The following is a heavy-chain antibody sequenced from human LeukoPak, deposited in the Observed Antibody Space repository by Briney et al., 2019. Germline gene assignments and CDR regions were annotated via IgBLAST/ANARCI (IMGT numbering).Heavy chain of an antibody. CDR1: GFTFSSYG. V-gene: IGHV3-21*01. J-gene: IGHJ3*02. CDR3: ARAAGPGYCSSTSCYSHGAFDI. CDR2: ISSSSSYI. D-gene: IGHD2-2*01. Sequence: GRSLRLSCAASGFTFSSYGMNGVRQGPGKVLEWVSSISSSSSYIYYADSVKGRFTISRDNAKNSLYLQMNSLRAEDTAVYYCARAAGPGYCSSTSCYSHGAFDIWGQGTMVTVSS.